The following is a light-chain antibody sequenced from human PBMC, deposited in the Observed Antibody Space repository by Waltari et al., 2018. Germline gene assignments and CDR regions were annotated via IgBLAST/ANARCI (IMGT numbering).Light chain of an antibody. J-gene: IGKJ4*01. CDR2: AAS. CDR3: QQRNNYPLT. CDR1: QDISDA. V-gene: IGKV1D-13*01. Sequence: IQMTQSPSSLSASVGDKVPITCRASQDISDALAWYQQKPGKAPKLLIYAASNLQSGVPSRFSGSGSGTDFTLTISSLQPEDFAVYYCQQRNNYPLTFGGGTKVEIK.